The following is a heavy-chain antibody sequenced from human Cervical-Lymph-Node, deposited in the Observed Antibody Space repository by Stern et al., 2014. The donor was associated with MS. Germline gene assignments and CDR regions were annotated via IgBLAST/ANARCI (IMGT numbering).Heavy chain of an antibody. CDR3: ARWGSTVTNYYFDY. Sequence: QVQLVQSGAEVKKPGASVKVSCKASGYTFTGFYMHWVRQAPGQGLEWMGRINPKSGGTNYAQKFQGRVTMTSDTSISTAYMELSRLRSDDTAVYYCARWGSTVTNYYFDYWGQGTLVTVSS. CDR2: INPKSGGT. J-gene: IGHJ4*02. D-gene: IGHD4-17*01. V-gene: IGHV1-2*06. CDR1: GYTFTGFY.